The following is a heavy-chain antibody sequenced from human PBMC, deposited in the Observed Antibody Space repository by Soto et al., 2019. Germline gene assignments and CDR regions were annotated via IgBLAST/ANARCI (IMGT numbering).Heavy chain of an antibody. CDR1: NGSFTDYF. CDR3: VARGRPYDFPSRPHQFDP. CDR2: INHRGGA. D-gene: IGHD3-3*01. J-gene: IGHJ5*02. V-gene: IGHV4-34*01. Sequence: SETLSLTCAAHNGSFTDYFWPWLRQSPGKGLEWIGEINHRGGATYNPSLRSRVTISIYTSKNHFSLSLRSLTAADTAVYYCVARGRPYDFPSRPHQFDPWGHGTLVTVSS.